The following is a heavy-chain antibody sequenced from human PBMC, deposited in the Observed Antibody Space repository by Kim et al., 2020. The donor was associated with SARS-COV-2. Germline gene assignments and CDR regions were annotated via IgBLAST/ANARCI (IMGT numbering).Heavy chain of an antibody. CDR1: GGTFSSYA. J-gene: IGHJ4*02. V-gene: IGHV1-69*04. CDR3: ARVPPDTHFDY. Sequence: SVKVSCKASGGTFSSYAISWVRQAPGQGLEWMGRIIPILGIANYAQKFQGRVTITADKSTSTAYMELSSLRSEDTAVYYCARVPPDTHFDYWGQGTLVTVSS. CDR2: IIPILGIA.